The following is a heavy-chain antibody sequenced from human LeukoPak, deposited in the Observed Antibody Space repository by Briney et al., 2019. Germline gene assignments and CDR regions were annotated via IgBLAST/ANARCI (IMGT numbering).Heavy chain of an antibody. D-gene: IGHD3-16*01. Sequence: ASVKVSCKASGGTFSSYAISWVRQAPGQGLEWMGGIIPIFGTANYAQKFQGRVTITADESTSTAYMELSSLRSEDTAVYYCAVAWRLGEFWFDPWGQGTLVAVPS. V-gene: IGHV1-69*13. CDR2: IIPIFGTA. J-gene: IGHJ5*02. CDR1: GGTFSSYA. CDR3: AVAWRLGEFWFDP.